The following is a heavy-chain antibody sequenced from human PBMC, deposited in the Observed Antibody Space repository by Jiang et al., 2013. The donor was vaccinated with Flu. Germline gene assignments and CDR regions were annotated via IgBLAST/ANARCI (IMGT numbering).Heavy chain of an antibody. CDR2: IYYTGST. D-gene: IGHD3-3*01. Sequence: LLKPSETLSLTCTVSGGSISSYYWSWIRQPPGKGLEWIGYIYYTGSTNYNPSLKSRVTISVDTSKNQFSLKLSSVTAADTAVYYCARLTYDFWSGEFDYWGQGTLVTVSS. CDR3: ARLTYDFWSGEFDY. V-gene: IGHV4-59*13. J-gene: IGHJ4*02. CDR1: GGSISSYY.